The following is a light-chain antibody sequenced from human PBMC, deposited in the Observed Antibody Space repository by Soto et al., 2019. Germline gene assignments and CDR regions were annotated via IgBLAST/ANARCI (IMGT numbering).Light chain of an antibody. Sequence: DIQMTQSPSSLSASVGDRVTITCRASESISNNLNWYQQKPGKAPKLLIYAASTLQSGVPSRFSGGWSGTDFTLTIGSLQPEDFTTYDCQQTYSTPRGAFGQGTKVEIK. CDR3: QQTYSTPRGA. CDR1: ESISNN. CDR2: AAS. V-gene: IGKV1-39*01. J-gene: IGKJ1*01.